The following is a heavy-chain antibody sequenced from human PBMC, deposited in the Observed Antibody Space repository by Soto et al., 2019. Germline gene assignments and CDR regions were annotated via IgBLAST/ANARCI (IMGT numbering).Heavy chain of an antibody. J-gene: IGHJ4*02. Sequence: VQLVESGGGLVQPGGSLKLSCAASGFTFSGSAMHWVRQASGKGLEWVGRIRSKANSYATAYAASVKGRFTISRDDSKNTAYLQMNSLKTEDTAVYHCTRHRRGNFDYWGQGTLVTVSS. V-gene: IGHV3-73*02. CDR1: GFTFSGSA. CDR3: TRHRRGNFDY. CDR2: IRSKANSYAT.